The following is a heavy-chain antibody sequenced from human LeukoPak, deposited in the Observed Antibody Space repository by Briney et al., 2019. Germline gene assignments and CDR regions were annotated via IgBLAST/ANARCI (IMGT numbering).Heavy chain of an antibody. J-gene: IGHJ3*02. V-gene: IGHV1-46*01. CDR2: INPSGGST. CDR1: GFTSTSYY. D-gene: IGHD3-16*02. Sequence: GGSLRLSCAASGFTSTSYYMHWVRQAPGQGLEWMGIINPSGGSTSYAQKFQGRVTMTRDTSTSTVYMELSSLRSEDTAVYYCARWRGNYDYVWGSYRNDAFDIWGQGTMVTVSS. CDR3: ARWRGNYDYVWGSYRNDAFDI.